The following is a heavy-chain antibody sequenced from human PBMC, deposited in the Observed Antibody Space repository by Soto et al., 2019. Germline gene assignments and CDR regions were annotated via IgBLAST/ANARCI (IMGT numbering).Heavy chain of an antibody. Sequence: GGSPGLSCAASGFTFSGSSMHWVRQASGKGLEWVGRIRSKANSYATAYAASVKGRFTISRDDSKNTAYLQMNSLKTEDTAVYYCTRRNDYWGQGTLVTVSS. CDR3: TRRNDY. CDR1: GFTFSGSS. CDR2: IRSKANSYAT. V-gene: IGHV3-73*01. J-gene: IGHJ4*02.